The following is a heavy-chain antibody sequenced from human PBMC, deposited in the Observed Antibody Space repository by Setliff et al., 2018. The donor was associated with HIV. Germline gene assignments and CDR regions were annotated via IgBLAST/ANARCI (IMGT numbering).Heavy chain of an antibody. V-gene: IGHV3-66*02. D-gene: IGHD7-27*01. Sequence: PGGSLRLSCAASGFTFRSYWMHWVRQGPGEGQGLECVSGVSGGGTTYYADSVKGRFTISTDYSRNILYLQMNSLRPEDAAMYYCASPGDRRVGWYFDLWGRGTLVTVSS. J-gene: IGHJ2*01. CDR2: VSGGGTT. CDR1: GFTFRSYW. CDR3: ASPGDRRVGWYFDL.